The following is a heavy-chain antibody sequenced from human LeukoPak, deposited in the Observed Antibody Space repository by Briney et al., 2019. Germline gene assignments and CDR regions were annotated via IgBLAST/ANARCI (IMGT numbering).Heavy chain of an antibody. Sequence: PSETLSLTCTVSGGSISSYYWSWIRQPAGKGLEWIGRVYTSENTNYNPSLKSRVTMSVDTSKSQFSLKLSSVTAADTAVYYCASGSNLGSSSSYYYYYGMDVWGQGTTVTVSS. D-gene: IGHD1-26*01. CDR1: GGSISSYY. J-gene: IGHJ6*02. V-gene: IGHV4-4*07. CDR2: VYTSENT. CDR3: ASGSNLGSSSSYYYYYGMDV.